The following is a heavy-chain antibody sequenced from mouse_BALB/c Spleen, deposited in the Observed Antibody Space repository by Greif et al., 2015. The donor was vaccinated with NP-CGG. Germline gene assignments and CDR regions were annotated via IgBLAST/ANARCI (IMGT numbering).Heavy chain of an antibody. CDR3: ARRGNWDRWFAY. V-gene: IGHV1-69*02. J-gene: IGHJ3*01. CDR2: IDPSDSYT. D-gene: IGHD4-1*01. CDR1: GYTFTSYW. Sequence: VQLQQSGAELVKPGASVKLSCKASGYTFTSYWMHWVKQRPGQGLEWIGEIDPSDSYTNYNQKFKGKATLTVDKSSSTAYMQLSSLTSEDSAVYYCARRGNWDRWFAYWGQGTLVTVSA.